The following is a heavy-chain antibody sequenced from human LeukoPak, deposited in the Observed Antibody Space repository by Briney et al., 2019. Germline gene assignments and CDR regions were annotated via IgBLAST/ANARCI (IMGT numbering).Heavy chain of an antibody. J-gene: IGHJ4*02. CDR1: GGSISRYY. V-gene: IGHV4-4*07. CDR2: IYTSGST. D-gene: IGHD6-19*01. CDR3: ARDRSSGWQTLDY. Sequence: SETLSLTCTVSGGSISRYYWSWIRQPAGKGLEWIGRIYTSGSTNYNPSLKSRVTMSVDTSKNQFSLKLSSVTAADTAVYYCARDRSSGWQTLDYWGQGTLVTVSS.